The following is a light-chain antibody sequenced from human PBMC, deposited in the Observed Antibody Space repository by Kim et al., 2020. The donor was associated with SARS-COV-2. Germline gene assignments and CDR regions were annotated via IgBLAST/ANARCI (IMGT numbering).Light chain of an antibody. CDR1: SSDVAGYNY. Sequence: GQSITISCTGTSSDVAGYNYVSWYQQHPGKAPRLMIYDVTKRPSGVSNRFSGSKSGNTASLTISGLQAEDEADYYCSSHTSRSTYLFGTGTKVTVL. J-gene: IGLJ1*01. CDR2: DVT. CDR3: SSHTSRSTYL. V-gene: IGLV2-14*04.